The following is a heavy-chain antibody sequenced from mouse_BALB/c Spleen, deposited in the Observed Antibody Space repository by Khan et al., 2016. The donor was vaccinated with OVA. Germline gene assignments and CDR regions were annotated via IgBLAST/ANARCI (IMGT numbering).Heavy chain of an antibody. CDR3: ARNRDGGSYWFFDV. J-gene: IGHJ1*01. Sequence: QVQLKQPGPGLVAPSQSLSITCTVSGFSLSRYSVHWVRQPPGKGLEWLGIMWSGGSTDYNLALKSRLSISKNNSKSQVFIKMKSLQIDDTAMYYCARNRDGGSYWFFDVWGAGTTVTVSS. CDR1: GFSLSRYS. CDR2: MWSGGST. V-gene: IGHV2-6-4*01.